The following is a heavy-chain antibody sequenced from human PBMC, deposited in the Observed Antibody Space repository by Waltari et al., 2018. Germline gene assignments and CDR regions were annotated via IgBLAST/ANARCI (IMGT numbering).Heavy chain of an antibody. V-gene: IGHV4-59*01. J-gene: IGHJ5*02. CDR3: ARSQSRYNWFDP. D-gene: IGHD3-16*02. Sequence: VQLQESGPGLVKPSETLSLTCTVSGGSISSYYWSWIRQPPGKGLEWIGYIYYSGSTNYNPSLKSRVTISVDTSKNQFSLKLSSVTAADTAVYYCARSQSRYNWFDPWGQGTLVTVSS. CDR2: IYYSGST. CDR1: GGSISSYY.